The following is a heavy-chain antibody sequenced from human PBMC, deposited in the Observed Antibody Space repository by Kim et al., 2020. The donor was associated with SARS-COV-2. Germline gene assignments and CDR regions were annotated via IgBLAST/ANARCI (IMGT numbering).Heavy chain of an antibody. CDR1: GFTFSSYA. Sequence: GGSLRLSCAASGFTFSSYAMSWVRQAPGKGLEWVSAITGSGGSTYYADSVKGRFTISRDNSKNTLYLQMNSLRAEDTAVYYCAKDRLVLGTGFLDVWGKGTPVTVSS. V-gene: IGHV3-23*01. J-gene: IGHJ6*04. CDR2: ITGSGGST. CDR3: AKDRLVLGTGFLDV. D-gene: IGHD3-9*01.